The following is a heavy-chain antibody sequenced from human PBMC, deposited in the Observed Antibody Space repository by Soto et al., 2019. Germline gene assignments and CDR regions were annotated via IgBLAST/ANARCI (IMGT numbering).Heavy chain of an antibody. CDR1: GFTFSSYG. CDR2: ISYDGSNK. J-gene: IGHJ5*02. CDR3: AKDPRIDP. V-gene: IGHV3-30*18. Sequence: GGSLRLSCAASGFTFSSYGMHWVRQAPGKGLEWVAVISYDGSNKYYADSVKGRFTISRDNSKNTLYLQMNSLRAEDTAVYYCAKDPRIDPSGQGTLVTVSS.